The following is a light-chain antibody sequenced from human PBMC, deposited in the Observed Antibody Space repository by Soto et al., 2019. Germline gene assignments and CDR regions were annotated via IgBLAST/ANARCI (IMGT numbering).Light chain of an antibody. CDR1: ESISNW. J-gene: IGKJ4*01. CDR3: QQVDSYPLT. V-gene: IGKV1-5*01. Sequence: DIQMTQSPSTLSASVGYRFIITCRASESISNWLAWYQQKPGKAPNLLIYAGPSLQSGVPSRFSVSGSGTEFTLTISSLQPEDFAAYYCQQVDSYPLTFGGGTKVDIK. CDR2: AGP.